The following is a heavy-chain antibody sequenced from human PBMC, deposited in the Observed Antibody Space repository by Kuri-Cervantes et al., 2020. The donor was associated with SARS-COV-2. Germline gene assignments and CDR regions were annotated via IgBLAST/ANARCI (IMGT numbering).Heavy chain of an antibody. V-gene: IGHV3-30*02. CDR3: AKVETASLDY. CDR1: GFTFSSYS. D-gene: IGHD3-3*01. J-gene: IGHJ4*02. Sequence: GESLKISCAASGFTFSSYSMNWVRQAPGKGLEWVGFVRRDGSNYYYADSVKGRFTISRDNSKNSLYLEMNSLRPEDTAVYYCAKVETASLDYWGQGTLVTFSS. CDR2: VRRDGSNY.